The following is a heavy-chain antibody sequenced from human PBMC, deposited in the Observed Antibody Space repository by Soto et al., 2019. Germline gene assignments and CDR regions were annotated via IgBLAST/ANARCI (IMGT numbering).Heavy chain of an antibody. CDR1: GYTFNSAG. J-gene: IGHJ4*02. CDR2: ISVDNGDT. V-gene: IGHV1-18*01. Sequence: QVHLVQSGPEVKEPGASVRVSCKASGYTFNSAGLAWVRQAPGQGLEWMGWISVDNGDTKYAQKFQGRVTMTTDTSTTTAYMDLRGLTSHDTAVFDCAGVQSLGYCRSDRCYDVFDHWGQGTLVTVSS. CDR3: AGVQSLGYCRSDRCYDVFDH. D-gene: IGHD2-2*01.